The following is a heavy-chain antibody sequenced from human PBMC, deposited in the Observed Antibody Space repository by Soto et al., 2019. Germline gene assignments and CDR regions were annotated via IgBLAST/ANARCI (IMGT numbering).Heavy chain of an antibody. J-gene: IGHJ4*02. CDR1: VYPFTAHS. V-gene: IGHV1-3*01. Sequence: VQLVQSGTEVKEPGASASVSCRASVYPFTAHSLHWARQPPGQGLEWMGWIIVSLDRPRHAPQLQGRLTFETDRIGTAAYMHLTRLSPEDTAVYFCAREPEDGVPGDYWGQGTPFVVSS. D-gene: IGHD2-8*01. CDR2: IIVSLDRP. CDR3: AREPEDGVPGDY.